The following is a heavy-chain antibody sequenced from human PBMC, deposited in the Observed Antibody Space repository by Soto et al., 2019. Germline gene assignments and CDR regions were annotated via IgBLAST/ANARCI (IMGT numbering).Heavy chain of an antibody. D-gene: IGHD6-13*01. CDR2: ISGSTTYM. J-gene: IGHJ3*02. Sequence: EVQLVEYGGGLVRPGGSLRLSCAASGFSFSSFNMNWVRQAPGKGLEWVSSISGSTTYMFYADSVRGRFTISRDNAEDSLYLQMNSLTAEDTAVYYCSRTGYSSSWDDAFEIWGQGTMVTVSS. CDR1: GFSFSSFN. V-gene: IGHV3-21*01. CDR3: SRTGYSSSWDDAFEI.